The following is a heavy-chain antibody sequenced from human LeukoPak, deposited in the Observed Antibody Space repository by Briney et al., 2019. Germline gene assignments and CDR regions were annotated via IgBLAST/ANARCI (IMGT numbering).Heavy chain of an antibody. J-gene: IGHJ4*02. Sequence: SGTLSLTCTVSDEVITSNNWWSWVRQSPGKGLEWIGEIFHSGTTRYKASLESRVTMSIDTSKSQFSLKLSSVTAADTAIYYCARDEGGRHYYGSGSRVYWGQGTLVTVSS. CDR3: ARDEGGRHYYGSGSRVY. V-gene: IGHV4-4*02. CDR2: IFHSGTT. CDR1: DEVITSNNW. D-gene: IGHD3-10*01.